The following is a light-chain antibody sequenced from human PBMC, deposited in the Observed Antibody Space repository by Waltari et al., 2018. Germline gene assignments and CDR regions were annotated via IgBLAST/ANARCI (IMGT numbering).Light chain of an antibody. V-gene: IGLV2-23*02. CDR3: CSFAGSTTVI. Sequence: QSALTQPASVSGSPGQSITISCTGTSSDVGGYNLVSWSQQHPGEVPKLMIYEVTKRRSGISNRFSASKSCNTASLTISGLQAEDEADYYCCSFAGSTTVIFGGGTRLTVL. CDR1: SSDVGGYNL. J-gene: IGLJ2*01. CDR2: EVT.